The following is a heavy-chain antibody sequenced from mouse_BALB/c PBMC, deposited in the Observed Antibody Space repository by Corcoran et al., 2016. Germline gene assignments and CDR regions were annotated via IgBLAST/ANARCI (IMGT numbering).Heavy chain of an antibody. V-gene: IGHV8-12*01. CDR1: GFSLSTSGMG. CDR2: IYWDDDK. Sequence: QVTLKESGPGILQPSQTLSLTCSFSGFSLSTSGMGVSWIRQPSGKGLEWLAHIYWDDDKRYNPSLKSRLTISKDTSSNQVFLKITSVDTADTATYYGARRMTIFDYWGQGTTLTVSS. CDR3: ARRMTIFDY. J-gene: IGHJ2*01.